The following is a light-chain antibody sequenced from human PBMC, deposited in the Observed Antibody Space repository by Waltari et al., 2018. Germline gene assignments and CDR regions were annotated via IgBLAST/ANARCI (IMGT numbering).Light chain of an antibody. CDR2: WAS. CDR3: QQYYNSRRA. Sequence: DIVLTQSPDSLAVSLGERATINCKSSQSLFYSSNNKNYLAWFQQKVGQPPKVLIYWASTRESGVPDRVSGSGSGTDFTLTISSLQAEDVAVYYCQQYYNSRRAFGQGTKVEIK. J-gene: IGKJ1*01. V-gene: IGKV4-1*01. CDR1: QSLFYSSNNKNY.